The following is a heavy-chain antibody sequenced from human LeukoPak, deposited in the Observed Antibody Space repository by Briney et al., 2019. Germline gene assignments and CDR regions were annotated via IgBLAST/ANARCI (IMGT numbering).Heavy chain of an antibody. V-gene: IGHV3-23*01. CDR1: GFTFSSYA. CDR3: AKDGYSSGWYEDY. Sequence: PGGSLRLSCAASGFTFSSYAMSWVRQAPGKGLEWVSAISGSAGSTYYADSVKGRFTISRDNSKNTLYLQINSLRAEDTAIYHCAKDGYSSGWYEDYWGQGTLVTVAS. J-gene: IGHJ4*02. CDR2: ISGSAGST. D-gene: IGHD6-19*01.